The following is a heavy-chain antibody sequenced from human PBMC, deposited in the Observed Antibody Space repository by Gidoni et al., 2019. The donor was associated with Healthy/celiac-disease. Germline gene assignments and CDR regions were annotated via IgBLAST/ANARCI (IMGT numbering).Heavy chain of an antibody. CDR2: INHSGST. D-gene: IGHD3-16*01. V-gene: IGHV4-34*01. J-gene: IGHJ5*02. CDR3: ARGQYDYVWGSQEYNWFDP. Sequence: QVQLQQWGAGLLKPSETLSLTCAVYGGSFSGYYWSWIRQPPGKGLEWIGEINHSGSTNYNPSLKSRVTISVDTSKNQFSLKLSSVTAADTAVYYCARGQYDYVWGSQEYNWFDPWGQGTLVTVSS. CDR1: GGSFSGYY.